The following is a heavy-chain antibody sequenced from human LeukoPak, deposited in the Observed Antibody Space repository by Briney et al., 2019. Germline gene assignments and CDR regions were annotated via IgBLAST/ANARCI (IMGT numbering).Heavy chain of an antibody. CDR1: GLTFSSYA. V-gene: IGHV3-33*08. CDR3: ASTFEYSSSSAFGY. D-gene: IGHD6-6*01. Sequence: GGSLRLSCAASGLTFSSYAMSWVRQAPGKGLEWVAVIWYDGSNKYYADFVKGRFTISRDNSKNTLYLQMNSLRSEGTAVYYCASTFEYSSSSAFGYWGQGTLVTVSS. J-gene: IGHJ4*02. CDR2: IWYDGSNK.